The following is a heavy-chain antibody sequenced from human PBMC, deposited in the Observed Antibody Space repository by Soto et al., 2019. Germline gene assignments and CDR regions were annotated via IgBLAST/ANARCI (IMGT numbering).Heavy chain of an antibody. CDR2: INDSGNI. V-gene: IGHV4-34*01. Sequence: QVQLQQWGAGLLKPSETLSLTCAVYGGSFSGYQWSWIRQTPGKGLEWIGEINDSGNINYNPCLKRRVTIFLDTPKKPISLKLSSVTAADTAVYYCARGLILWFGELSRRGGYYYYMDVWGKGTTVIVSS. D-gene: IGHD3-10*01. CDR3: ARGLILWFGELSRRGGYYYYMDV. CDR1: GGSFSGYQ. J-gene: IGHJ6*03.